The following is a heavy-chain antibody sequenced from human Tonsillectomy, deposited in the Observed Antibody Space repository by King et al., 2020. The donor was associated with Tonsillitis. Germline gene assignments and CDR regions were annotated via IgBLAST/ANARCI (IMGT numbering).Heavy chain of an antibody. CDR3: AKDLVYYDSRDYAFEI. V-gene: IGHV3-30*18. CDR2: ISCDGSNK. CDR1: GFTFRSYG. J-gene: IGHJ3*02. D-gene: IGHD3-22*01. Sequence: VQLVESGGGVVQPGRSLRLSCAASGFTFRSYGMHWVRQAPGKGLEWVAVISCDGSNKCYADSVKGRFTISRNNSKNRLYLKMNSLRGEDTGVYYCAKDLVYYDSRDYAFEIWGQGTMVTVSS.